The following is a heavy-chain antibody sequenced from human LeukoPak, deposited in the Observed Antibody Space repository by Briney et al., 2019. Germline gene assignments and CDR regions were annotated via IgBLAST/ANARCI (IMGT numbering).Heavy chain of an antibody. V-gene: IGHV1-18*01. CDR3: ARNGRVRRVVKDLFEY. CDR1: GGTFSSYA. CDR2: VSPYNGNP. J-gene: IGHJ4*02. D-gene: IGHD3-10*01. Sequence: ASVKVSCKASGGTFSSYAISWVRQAPGQGLEWMGGVSPYNGNPYYSQRFQDRVTITKDTSTGTAYMDLRNLRTDDTAMYYCARNGRVRRVVKDLFEYWGQGTLVAVSS.